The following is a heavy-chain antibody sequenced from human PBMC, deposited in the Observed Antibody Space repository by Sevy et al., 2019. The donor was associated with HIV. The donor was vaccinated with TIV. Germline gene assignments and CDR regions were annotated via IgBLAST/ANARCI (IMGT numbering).Heavy chain of an antibody. CDR3: ARDPRSGWLRGFDI. Sequence: GESLKISCAASGFTFSSYEMNWVRQAPGKGLEWVSYISSSGSSTLYADSVKGRFTFSRDNAKNSLYLQMNSLRAEDTAVYYCARDPRSGWLRGFDIWGQGTVVTVSS. CDR2: ISSSGSST. J-gene: IGHJ3*02. V-gene: IGHV3-48*03. CDR1: GFTFSSYE. D-gene: IGHD6-19*01.